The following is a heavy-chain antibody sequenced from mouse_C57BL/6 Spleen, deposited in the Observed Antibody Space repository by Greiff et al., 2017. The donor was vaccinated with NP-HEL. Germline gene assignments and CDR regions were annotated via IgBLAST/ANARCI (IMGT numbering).Heavy chain of an antibody. D-gene: IGHD1-1*01. CDR1: GYTFTSYW. V-gene: IGHV1-69*01. J-gene: IGHJ3*01. Sequence: QVQLQQPGAELVMPGASVKLSCKASGYTFTSYWMHWVKQRPGQGLEWIGEIDPSDSYTNYNQKFKGKSTLTVDKSSSTAYMQLSSLTSEDSAVYYCAREHGSSYRFAYWGQGTLVTVSA. CDR3: AREHGSSYRFAY. CDR2: IDPSDSYT.